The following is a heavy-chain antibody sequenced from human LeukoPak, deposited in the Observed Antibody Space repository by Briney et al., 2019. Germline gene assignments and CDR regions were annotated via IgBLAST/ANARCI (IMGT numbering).Heavy chain of an antibody. J-gene: IGHJ4*02. D-gene: IGHD6-13*01. CDR1: GYTFTSYY. CDR2: INPSGGST. V-gene: IGHV1-46*01. CDR3: ARDRHSSSWFVDY. Sequence: ASVKVSCKSSGYTFTSYYVHWVRQAPGQGLEWMGIINPSGGSTSYAQRFQGRVTLTRDTSTSTVYMELSSLRSEDTAVYYCARDRHSSSWFVDYWDQGTLVTVSS.